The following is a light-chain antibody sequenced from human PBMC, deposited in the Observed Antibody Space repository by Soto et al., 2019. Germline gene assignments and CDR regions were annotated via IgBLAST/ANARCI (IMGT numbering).Light chain of an antibody. CDR1: QSISTY. CDR3: QQNSTWPLT. V-gene: IGKV3-11*01. Sequence: VLTQSPATLSLSPGERATLSCRSSQSISTYSAWYQQKPGQAPRLLIYGASNRASGIPARFSGSGSGTDFTLTISSLEPEDFGVYYCQQNSTWPLTFGGGTKVDIK. CDR2: GAS. J-gene: IGKJ4*01.